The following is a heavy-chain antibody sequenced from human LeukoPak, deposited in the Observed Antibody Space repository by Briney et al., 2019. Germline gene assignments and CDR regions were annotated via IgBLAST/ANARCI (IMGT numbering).Heavy chain of an antibody. D-gene: IGHD4-17*01. Sequence: PGGSLRLSCAASGFTFSSYGMHWVRQAPCKGLEWVAVISYDGSNKYYADSVKGRFTISRDNAKNSLYLQMNSLRAEDTAVYYCARSDYGDYCYFDYWGQGTLVTVSS. CDR1: GFTFSSYG. V-gene: IGHV3-30*03. CDR3: ARSDYGDYCYFDY. CDR2: ISYDGSNK. J-gene: IGHJ4*02.